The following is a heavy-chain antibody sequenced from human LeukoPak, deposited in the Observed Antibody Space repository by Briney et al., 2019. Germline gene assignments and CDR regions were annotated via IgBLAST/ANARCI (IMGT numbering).Heavy chain of an antibody. CDR1: GFTFSSYW. D-gene: IGHD3-22*01. V-gene: IGHV3-7*01. Sequence: PGGSLRLSCAASGFTFSSYWMTWVRQAPGKGLEWVANINQDGGEKYYVDSVRGRFTISRDNAKNSLYLQMNSLGAEDTAVYYCARAKGVSTGYRPTDYWGQGTLVTVSS. CDR3: ARAKGVSTGYRPTDY. CDR2: INQDGGEK. J-gene: IGHJ4*02.